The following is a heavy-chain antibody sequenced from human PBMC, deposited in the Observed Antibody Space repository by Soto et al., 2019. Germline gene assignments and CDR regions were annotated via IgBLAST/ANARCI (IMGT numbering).Heavy chain of an antibody. CDR2: ISGNGIGT. CDR3: AKALYNWNDAPFDY. J-gene: IGHJ4*02. V-gene: IGHV3-23*01. D-gene: IGHD1-1*01. CDR1: GFTFSSYA. Sequence: EVHLLESGGGLVQPGGSLRLSCAASGFTFSSYAMSWVRQAPGKGLEWGSTISGNGIGTYYADSVRGRFTISRDNSKNSLYLQMNSLRAEDTAEYYCAKALYNWNDAPFDYWGQGTLVTVSS.